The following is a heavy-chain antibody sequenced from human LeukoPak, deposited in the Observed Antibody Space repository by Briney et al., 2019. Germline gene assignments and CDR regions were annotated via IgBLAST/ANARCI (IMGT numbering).Heavy chain of an antibody. CDR1: GFTFSSYV. J-gene: IGHJ4*02. D-gene: IGHD1-26*01. CDR3: AKGVQELRGYFDY. CDR2: ISGRGGST. V-gene: IGHV3-23*01. Sequence: GGSLRLSCAASGFTFSSYVLSWVRQAPGKGLDWVSGISGRGGSTYYADSVKGRFTISRGNSKNTLYLQMNSLRAEDTAVYYCAKGVQELRGYFDYWGQGTLVTVSS.